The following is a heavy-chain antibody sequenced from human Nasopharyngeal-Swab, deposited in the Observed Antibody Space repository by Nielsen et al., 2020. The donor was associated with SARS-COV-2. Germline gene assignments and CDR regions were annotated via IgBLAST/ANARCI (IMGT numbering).Heavy chain of an antibody. D-gene: IGHD6-13*01. Sequence: SETLSLTCTVSGDSIAYITFYWGWTRQPPGKGLEWIGNIYYNGNTYQNPSLKSRLTISVDKSKNQFSLQLSSVTAADTAVYYCVRSSSWYYFDYWAQGTQVTVSS. J-gene: IGHJ4*02. CDR2: IYYNGNT. CDR1: GDSIAYITFY. CDR3: VRSSSWYYFDY. V-gene: IGHV4-39*01.